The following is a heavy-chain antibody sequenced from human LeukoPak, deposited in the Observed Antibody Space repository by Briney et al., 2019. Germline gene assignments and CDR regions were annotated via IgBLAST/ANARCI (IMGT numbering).Heavy chain of an antibody. CDR2: IGTTSGAI. Sequence: PGGSLRLSCAASGFTFNAFGMNWVRQAPGKGLEWVSYIGTTSGAIYYADSVKGRFTIPRDNAKNSLYLQMNSLRAEDTALYYCVISGSYYGWFDPWGQGTLVTVSS. CDR1: GFTFNAFG. V-gene: IGHV3-48*04. D-gene: IGHD1-26*01. CDR3: VISGSYYGWFDP. J-gene: IGHJ5*02.